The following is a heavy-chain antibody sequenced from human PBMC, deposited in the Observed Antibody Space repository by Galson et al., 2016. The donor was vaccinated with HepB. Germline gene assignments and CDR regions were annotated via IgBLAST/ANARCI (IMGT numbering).Heavy chain of an antibody. J-gene: IGHJ4*02. Sequence: SLRLSCAASGFTFSSYAMHWVRQAPGKGLEWVAVISYDGSNKNFAASVQGRFTITRDNSKNTLYLQMNSLRAEDTAVYYCSKDALFYGSGNYVHYWGQGTLVTVSS. V-gene: IGHV3-30*04. CDR1: GFTFSSYA. CDR2: ISYDGSNK. D-gene: IGHD3-10*01. CDR3: SKDALFYGSGNYVHY.